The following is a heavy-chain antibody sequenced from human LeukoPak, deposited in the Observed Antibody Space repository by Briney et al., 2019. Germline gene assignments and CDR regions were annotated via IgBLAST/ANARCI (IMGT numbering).Heavy chain of an antibody. CDR3: AKPHYSGSGSYSREDY. CDR1: GFTFSSYA. J-gene: IGHJ4*02. CDR2: ISGSGADT. V-gene: IGHV3-23*01. Sequence: GGSLRLSCAASGFTFSSYAMTWVRQAPGKGLECVSAISGSGADTYYADSVKGRFTISRDNSKITVYLQMNSLRAEDTAVYYCAKPHYSGSGSYSREDYWGQGTLVTVSS. D-gene: IGHD3-10*01.